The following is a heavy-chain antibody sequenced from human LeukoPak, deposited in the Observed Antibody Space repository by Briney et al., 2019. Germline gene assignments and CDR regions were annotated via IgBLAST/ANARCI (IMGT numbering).Heavy chain of an antibody. J-gene: IGHJ5*02. CDR2: ISAYNGNT. CDR3: ARAQKGYCTNGVCYPNWFDP. D-gene: IGHD2-8*01. Sequence: VASVKVSCKASGYTFTSYGISWVRQAPGQGLEWMGWISAYNGNTNYAQKLQGRVTMTTDTSTSTAYMELRSLRSDDTAVYYCARAQKGYCTNGVCYPNWFDPWGQGTPVTVSS. V-gene: IGHV1-18*01. CDR1: GYTFTSYG.